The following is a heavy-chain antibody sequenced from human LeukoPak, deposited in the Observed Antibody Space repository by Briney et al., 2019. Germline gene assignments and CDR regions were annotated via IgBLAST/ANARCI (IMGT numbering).Heavy chain of an antibody. V-gene: IGHV4-59*01. CDR2: IYYSGST. D-gene: IGHD2-15*01. CDR1: GGSISSYY. J-gene: IGHJ4*02. Sequence: PSQTLSLTCTVSGGSISSYYWSWIRQPPGKGLEWTGYIYYSGSTNYNPSLKSRVTISVDTSKNQFSLKLSSVTAADTAVYYCAREGCSGGSCEFDYWGQGTLVTVSS. CDR3: AREGCSGGSCEFDY.